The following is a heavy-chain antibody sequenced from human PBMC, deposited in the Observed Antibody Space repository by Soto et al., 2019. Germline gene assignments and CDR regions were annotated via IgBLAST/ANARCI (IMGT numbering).Heavy chain of an antibody. Sequence: SETLSLTCAVSGGSIRSSNWCSWVRQPPGKGLEWIGEIYHSGSTNYNPSLKSRVIISVDKSKNQFSLKLSSVTAADTAVYYCANLTTVTTGGDYYYVMDVWGQGTTVTVSS. CDR3: ANLTTVTTGGDYYYVMDV. V-gene: IGHV4-4*02. CDR1: GGSIRSSNW. D-gene: IGHD4-17*01. J-gene: IGHJ6*02. CDR2: IYHSGST.